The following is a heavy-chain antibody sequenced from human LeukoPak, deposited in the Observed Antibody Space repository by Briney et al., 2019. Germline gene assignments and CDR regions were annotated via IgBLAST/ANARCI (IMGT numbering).Heavy chain of an antibody. V-gene: IGHV4-34*01. CDR1: GGSFSGYY. J-gene: IGHJ4*02. CDR3: ARDRGIAAAVPFDY. Sequence: TSETLSLTCAVYGGSFSGYYWSWIRQPPGKGLEWIGEINHSGSTNYNPSLKSRVTISVDTSKNQFSLKLNSVTAADTAVYYCARDRGIAAAVPFDYWGQGTLVTVSS. CDR2: INHSGST. D-gene: IGHD6-13*01.